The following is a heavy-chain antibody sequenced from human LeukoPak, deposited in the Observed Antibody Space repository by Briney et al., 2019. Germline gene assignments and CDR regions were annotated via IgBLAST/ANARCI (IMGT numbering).Heavy chain of an antibody. J-gene: IGHJ4*02. V-gene: IGHV4-31*03. Sequence: SETLSLTCTVSGGSISGGGYYWSWIRQHPGKGLEWIGYIYYSGSTYYNPSLKGRVTISVDTSKNQFSLKLTSVTAADTAVYYCARASYHFDSSGYYSVGYFGYWGQGTLVTVSS. CDR2: IYYSGST. D-gene: IGHD3-22*01. CDR1: GGSISGGGYY. CDR3: ARASYHFDSSGYYSVGYFGY.